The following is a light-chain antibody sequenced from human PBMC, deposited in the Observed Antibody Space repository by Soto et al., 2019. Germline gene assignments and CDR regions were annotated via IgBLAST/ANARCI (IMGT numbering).Light chain of an antibody. CDR1: QSVSSR. J-gene: IGKJ4*01. Sequence: EIVMTQSPATLSVSPGERATLSCRASQSVSSRLAWYQQKPGQAPRLLIYGASTRATGIPARFSGSGSGTEFILPISSLQSEDFAVYYCQQYNNWPPLTFGGGTKVDIK. V-gene: IGKV3-15*01. CDR2: GAS. CDR3: QQYNNWPPLT.